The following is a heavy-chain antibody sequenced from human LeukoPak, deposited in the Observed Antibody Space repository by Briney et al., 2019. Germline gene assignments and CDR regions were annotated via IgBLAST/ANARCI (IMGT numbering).Heavy chain of an antibody. CDR3: ARTPRSGVWTGYYAWFDP. J-gene: IGHJ5*02. D-gene: IGHD3/OR15-3a*01. CDR2: IYYSGST. Sequence: ASETLSLTCSVSGSSISNYYWSWIRQPRGKELEWIGYIYYSGSTNYNPSLKSRLTISVDTSKNHFSLTLTSVTAADTAVYYCARTPRSGVWTGYYAWFDPWGQGTLVSVSS. CDR1: GSSISNYY. V-gene: IGHV4-59*13.